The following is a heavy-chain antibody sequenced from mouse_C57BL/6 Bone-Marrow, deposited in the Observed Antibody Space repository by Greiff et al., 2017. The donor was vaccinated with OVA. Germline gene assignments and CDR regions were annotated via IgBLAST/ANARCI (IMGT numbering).Heavy chain of an antibody. CDR3: GRLGACDDSPLAMDY. CDR1: GYAFSSSW. CDR2: IYPGDGDT. J-gene: IGHJ4*01. Sequence: VQLQQSGPELVKPGASVKISCKASGYAFSSSWMNWVKQRPGKGLEWIGRIYPGDGDTNYNGKFKGKATVTADKSSSTAYMQLSSLTSEDSAVDFCGRLGACDDSPLAMDYWGQGTSVTVSS. V-gene: IGHV1-82*01. D-gene: IGHD2-12*01.